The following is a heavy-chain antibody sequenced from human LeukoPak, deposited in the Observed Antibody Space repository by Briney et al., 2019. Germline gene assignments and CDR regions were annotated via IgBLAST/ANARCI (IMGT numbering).Heavy chain of an antibody. CDR3: AKDPLSIAVAGTFYYYHGMVV. CDR2: IRYDGSNK. V-gene: IGHV3-30*02. Sequence: GGSLRLSCAASGFTFSSYGIHWVSQAPGKGLAWVAFIRYDGSNKYYADSVKGRFTISRDNSKNTLYLQMNSLRAEDTAVYYCAKDPLSIAVAGTFYYYHGMVVGGQGTTVTVSS. J-gene: IGHJ6*02. D-gene: IGHD6-19*01. CDR1: GFTFSSYG.